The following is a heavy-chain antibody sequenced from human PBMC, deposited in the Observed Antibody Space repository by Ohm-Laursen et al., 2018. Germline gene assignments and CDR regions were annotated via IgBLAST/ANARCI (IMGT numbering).Heavy chain of an antibody. J-gene: IGHJ6*02. CDR2: IKSKTDGGTT. V-gene: IGHV3-15*01. CDR3: TTDHPYCDFWSYGMDV. D-gene: IGHD3-3*01. Sequence: SLRLSCAASGFTFSNAWMSWVRQAPGKGLEWVGRIKSKTDGGTTDYAAPVKGRFTISRDDSKNTLYLQMNSLKTEDTAVYYCTTDHPYCDFWSYGMDVWGQGTTVTVSS. CDR1: GFTFSNAW.